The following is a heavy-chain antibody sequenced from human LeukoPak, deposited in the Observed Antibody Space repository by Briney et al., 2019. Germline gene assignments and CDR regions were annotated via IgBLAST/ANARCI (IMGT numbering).Heavy chain of an antibody. CDR3: ARSSRELRGYAPWELMPPFDY. J-gene: IGHJ4*02. Sequence: PGGSLRLSCAASEFTFSSYWMHWIRQAPGKGLVWVSRINNDGSVTRYADSVKGRFTISRDNAKNTLYLQMNSLRAEDTAVYYCARSSRELRGYAPWELMPPFDYWGQGTLVTVSS. CDR2: INNDGSVT. D-gene: IGHD4-23*01. CDR1: EFTFSSYW. V-gene: IGHV3-74*01.